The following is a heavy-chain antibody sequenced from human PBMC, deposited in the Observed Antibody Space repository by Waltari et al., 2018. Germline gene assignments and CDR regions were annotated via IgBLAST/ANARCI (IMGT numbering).Heavy chain of an antibody. J-gene: IGHJ6*02. CDR2: IHHSGGT. V-gene: IGHV4-4*02. CDR3: ARIVGYCSSTSCYNTYYYYYGMDV. CDR1: GGSISSSNW. D-gene: IGHD2-2*02. Sequence: QVQLQESGPGLVKPSGTLSLTCAVSGGSISSSNWWSWVRQPPGKGREWIGEIHHSGGTNYNPSLKSRVTRSVDKSRNQFSLKLSSVTAADTAVYYCARIVGYCSSTSCYNTYYYYYGMDVWGQGTTVTVSS.